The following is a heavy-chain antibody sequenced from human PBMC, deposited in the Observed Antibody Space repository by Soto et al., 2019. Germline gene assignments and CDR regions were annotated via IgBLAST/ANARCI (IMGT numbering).Heavy chain of an antibody. CDR2: SSGSGGST. CDR3: AKGVVVAATRYGMDV. Sequence: PGGSLRLSCAASGFTFSSYAMSWVRQAPGKGLEWVSASSGSGGSTYYADSVKGRLTISRDNSKNTLYLQMNSLRAEDTAVYYCAKGVVVAATRYGMDVWGQGTTVTVSS. CDR1: GFTFSSYA. J-gene: IGHJ6*02. D-gene: IGHD2-15*01. V-gene: IGHV3-23*01.